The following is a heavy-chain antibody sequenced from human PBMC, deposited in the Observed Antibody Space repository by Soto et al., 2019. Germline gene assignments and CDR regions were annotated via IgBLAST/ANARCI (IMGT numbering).Heavy chain of an antibody. D-gene: IGHD2-2*01. V-gene: IGHV4-31*03. Sequence: SETLSLPCTVSGGSISSGGYYLSWIRQHPGKGLEWIWYIYYSGSTYYNPSLKSRVTISVDTSKNQFSLKLSSVTAADTAVYYCASYQQSYAFDIWGQGTMVTVSS. CDR2: IYYSGST. CDR3: ASYQQSYAFDI. J-gene: IGHJ3*02. CDR1: GGSISSGGYY.